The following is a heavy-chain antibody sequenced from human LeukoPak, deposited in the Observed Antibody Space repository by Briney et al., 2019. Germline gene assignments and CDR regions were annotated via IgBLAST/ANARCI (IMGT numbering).Heavy chain of an antibody. CDR1: GITLSNYG. J-gene: IGHJ6*03. V-gene: IGHV3-23*01. Sequence: GGSLRLSCAVSGITLSNYGMSWVRQAPGKGLEWVAGLSGSGGGTNYADSVQGRFTISRDNPKNTLYLQMNSLRAEDTAVYFCAKRGGYKFRFTDYYYYYMDVWGNGTTVTVSS. CDR3: AKRGGYKFRFTDYYYYYMDV. CDR2: LSGSGGGT. D-gene: IGHD5-24*01.